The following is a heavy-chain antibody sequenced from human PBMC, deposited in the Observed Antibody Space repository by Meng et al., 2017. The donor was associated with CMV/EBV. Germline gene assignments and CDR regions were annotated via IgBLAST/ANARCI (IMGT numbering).Heavy chain of an antibody. CDR2: IYPGDSDT. Sequence: GESLKISCKGSGYSFTSYWIGWVRQMPGKGLEWMGIIYPGDSDTRYSPSFQGQVTISADKSISTAYLQWSSLKASDTAMYYCARHVVYPASSSWYGFYYYYYGMDVWGQGTTVTVSS. CDR3: ARHVVYPASSSWYGFYYYYYGMDV. V-gene: IGHV5-51*01. J-gene: IGHJ6*02. CDR1: GYSFTSYW. D-gene: IGHD6-13*01.